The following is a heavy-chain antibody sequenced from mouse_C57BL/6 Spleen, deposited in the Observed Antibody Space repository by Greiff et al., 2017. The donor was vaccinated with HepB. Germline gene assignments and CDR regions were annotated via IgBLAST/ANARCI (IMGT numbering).Heavy chain of an antibody. CDR2: IDPETGGT. Sequence: QVQLQQSGAELVRPGASVTLSCKASGYTFTDYEMHWVKQTPVHGLEWIGAIDPETGGTAYNQKFKGKAILTADKSSSTAYMELRSLTSEDSAVYYCTRYQNLIYYAMDYWGQGTSVTVSS. J-gene: IGHJ4*01. V-gene: IGHV1-15*01. CDR3: TRYQNLIYYAMDY. CDR1: GYTFTDYE.